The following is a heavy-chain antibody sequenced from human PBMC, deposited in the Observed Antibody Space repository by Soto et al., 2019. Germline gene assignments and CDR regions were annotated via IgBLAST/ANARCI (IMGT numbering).Heavy chain of an antibody. V-gene: IGHV3-23*01. D-gene: IGHD1-7*01. CDR2: ISGGGIST. CDR1: GFTFNSYS. J-gene: IGHJ4*02. Sequence: GGSLRLSCAASGFTFNSYSMSWVRQAPWKGLEWVSGISGGGISTYYADSVKGRFTTSRDNSKNTLYLQMNSLRAEDTAVYFCAKYIAAGTGPTQGDYGGPGTPGTV. CDR3: AKYIAAGTGPTQGDY.